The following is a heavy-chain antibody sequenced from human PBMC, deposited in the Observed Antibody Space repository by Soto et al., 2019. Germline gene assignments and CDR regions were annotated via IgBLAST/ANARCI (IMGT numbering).Heavy chain of an antibody. V-gene: IGHV3-30-3*01. CDR3: ARGNRAVAGTVGTGIDY. CDR1: GFTFSSYA. CDR2: ISYDGSNK. J-gene: IGHJ4*02. D-gene: IGHD6-19*01. Sequence: QVQLVESGGGVVQPGRSLRLSCAASGFTFSSYAMHWVRQAPGKGLEWVAVISYDGSNKYYADSVKGRFTNSRDNSKSTVYLEMYSLRVEDTAVYDCARGNRAVAGTVGTGIDYWGQGTLVTVSS.